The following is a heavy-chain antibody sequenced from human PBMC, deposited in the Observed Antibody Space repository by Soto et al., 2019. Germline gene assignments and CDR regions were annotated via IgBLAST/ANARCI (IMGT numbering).Heavy chain of an antibody. CDR3: ARDNWNTV. J-gene: IGHJ3*01. Sequence: EVQLVESGGGLVQPGGSLRLSCAASGFTFSNYWMHWVRQAPGKGLVWVSRVNGDGSGTFYADSVKGRFTISRDNAENTVFLQMNSLRAEDTAVYYCARDNWNTVWGQGTRVTVSS. CDR1: GFTFSNYW. CDR2: VNGDGSGT. D-gene: IGHD1-20*01. V-gene: IGHV3-74*01.